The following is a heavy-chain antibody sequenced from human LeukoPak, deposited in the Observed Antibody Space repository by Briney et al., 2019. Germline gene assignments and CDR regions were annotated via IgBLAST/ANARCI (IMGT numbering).Heavy chain of an antibody. CDR2: ISSSSSTI. V-gene: IGHV3-48*01. D-gene: IGHD3-16*01. CDR1: GFTFSSYS. CDR3: ARGGTYPLDY. Sequence: GGSLRLSCAASGFTFSSYSMNWVRQAPGKGLEWVSYISSSSSTIYYADSVKGRFTISRDNAKNSLYLQMNSLRAEDTAVYYCARGGTYPLDYWGQGTLVTVSS. J-gene: IGHJ4*02.